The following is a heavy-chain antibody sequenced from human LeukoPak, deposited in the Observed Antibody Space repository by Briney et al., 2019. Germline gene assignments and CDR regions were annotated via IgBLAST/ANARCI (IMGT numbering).Heavy chain of an antibody. Sequence: SETLSLTCAVYGGSFSGYYWSWIRQPPGKGLEWIGEINHSGSTNYNPSLKSRVTISVDTSKNQFSLKLSSVTAADTAVYYCARGRPNYYDSSGYYYWGQGTLVTVSS. CDR2: INHSGST. CDR3: ARGRPNYYDSSGYYY. CDR1: GGSFSGYY. V-gene: IGHV4-34*01. J-gene: IGHJ4*02. D-gene: IGHD3-22*01.